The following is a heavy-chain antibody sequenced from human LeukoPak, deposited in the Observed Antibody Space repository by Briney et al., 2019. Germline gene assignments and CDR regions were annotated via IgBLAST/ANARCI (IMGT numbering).Heavy chain of an antibody. J-gene: IGHJ3*02. CDR2: IYYSGST. Sequence: SETLSLTCTVSGGSISSYYWSRIRQPPGKGLEWIGYIYYSGSTNYNPSLKSRVTISVDTSKNQFSLTLSSVTAADTAVYYCARTYDSSGYYLGAFDIWGQGTMVTVSS. D-gene: IGHD3-22*01. V-gene: IGHV4-59*01. CDR1: GGSISSYY. CDR3: ARTYDSSGYYLGAFDI.